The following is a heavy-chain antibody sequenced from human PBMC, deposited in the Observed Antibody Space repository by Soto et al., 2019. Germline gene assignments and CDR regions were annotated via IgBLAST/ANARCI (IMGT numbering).Heavy chain of an antibody. CDR2: INPSGGST. CDR1: GYTFTSYY. V-gene: IGHV1-46*03. D-gene: IGHD3-10*01. J-gene: IGHJ3*02. Sequence: ASVKVSCKASGYTFTSYYMHWVRQAPGQGLEWMGIINPSGGSTSYAQKFQGRVTMTRDTSTSTVYMELSSLRSEDTAVYYCARGGSSGSYYRSARASVDIWGQGTMVTVSS. CDR3: ARGGSSGSYYRSARASVDI.